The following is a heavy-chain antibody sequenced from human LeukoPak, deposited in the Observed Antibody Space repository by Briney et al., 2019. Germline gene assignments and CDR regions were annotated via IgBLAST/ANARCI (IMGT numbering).Heavy chain of an antibody. CDR3: ASIRYFDWIDAFDI. D-gene: IGHD3-9*01. CDR1: GGSVSSGSYY. J-gene: IGHJ3*02. V-gene: IGHV4-61*01. CDR2: IYYSGST. Sequence: PSETLSLTCTVSGGSVSSGSYYWSWLRQPPGTGLEWIGYIYYSGSTNYNPSLKSRVTISVDTSKNQFSLKLGSVTAADTAVYYCASIRYFDWIDAFDIWGQGTMVTVSS.